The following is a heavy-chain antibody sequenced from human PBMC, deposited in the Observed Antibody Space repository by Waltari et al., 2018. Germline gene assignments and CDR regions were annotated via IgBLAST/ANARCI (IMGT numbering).Heavy chain of an antibody. CDR1: GFTFSSYA. Sequence: QVQLVESGGGVVQPGRSLRLSCAASGFTFSSYAMHWVRQAPGKGREWVAVISYDGSNKYYADSVKGRFTISRDNSKNTLYLQMNSLRAEDTAVYYCARDSSLGSFDYWGQGTLVTVSS. V-gene: IGHV3-30-3*01. J-gene: IGHJ4*02. CDR3: ARDSSLGSFDY. CDR2: ISYDGSNK.